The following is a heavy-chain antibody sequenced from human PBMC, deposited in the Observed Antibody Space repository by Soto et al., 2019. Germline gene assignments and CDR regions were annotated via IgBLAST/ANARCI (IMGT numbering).Heavy chain of an antibody. D-gene: IGHD6-19*01. CDR3: AGEGASGRGGLDY. Sequence: QVKLVQSGAEVKKPGASVKVSCKSSGYPFTTYGISWVRQAPGPGLEWMGWINTYNGNTNYARKLQGRVTMTTDTSTSTAYVGRRSLRSDDAAVYCWAGEGASGRGGLDYWGQGTLVTVSS. CDR2: INTYNGNT. V-gene: IGHV1-18*01. J-gene: IGHJ4*02. CDR1: GYPFTTYG.